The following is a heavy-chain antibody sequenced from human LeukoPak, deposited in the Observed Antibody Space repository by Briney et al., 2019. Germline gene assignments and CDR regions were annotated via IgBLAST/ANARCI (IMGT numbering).Heavy chain of an antibody. J-gene: IGHJ6*03. CDR2: IYTSGST. CDR1: GGSISSYY. CDR3: AKGPRYYYYYMDV. V-gene: IGHV4-4*07. Sequence: PSETLSLTCTVSGGSISSYYWSWIRQPAGRGLEWIGRIYTSGSTNYNPSLKGRVTMSVDTSKNQFSLKLSSVTAADTAVYYCAKGPRYYYYYMDVWGKGTTVTVSS.